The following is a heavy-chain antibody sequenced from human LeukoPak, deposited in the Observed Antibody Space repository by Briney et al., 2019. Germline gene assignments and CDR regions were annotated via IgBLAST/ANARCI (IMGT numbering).Heavy chain of an antibody. CDR1: GFTFSSYS. CDR3: AREGPSDAFDI. CDR2: ISSSSSTI. Sequence: GGSLRLSCAASGFTFSSYSMNWVRQAPGKGLEWVSYISSSSSTIYYADSVKGRFTVSRDNAKNSLYLQMNSLRAEDTAVYYCAREGPSDAFDIWGQGTMVTVSS. J-gene: IGHJ3*02. V-gene: IGHV3-48*01.